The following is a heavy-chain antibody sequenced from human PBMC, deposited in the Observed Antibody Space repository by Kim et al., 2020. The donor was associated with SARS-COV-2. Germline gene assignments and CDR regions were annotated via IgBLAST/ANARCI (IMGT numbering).Heavy chain of an antibody. Sequence: NPSLKSRVTISVDTSKNQFSLKLSSVTAADTAVYYCARATRRYTYGTLDYWGQGTLVTVSS. D-gene: IGHD5-18*01. J-gene: IGHJ4*02. CDR3: ARATRRYTYGTLDY. V-gene: IGHV4-39*01.